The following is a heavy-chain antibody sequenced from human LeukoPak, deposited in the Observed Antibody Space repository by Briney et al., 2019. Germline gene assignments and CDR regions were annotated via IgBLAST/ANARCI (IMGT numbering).Heavy chain of an antibody. CDR1: GHTLTTYD. CDR2: MNPKSGNS. CDR3: AIWEPAPNAFDH. Sequence: ASVKVSCKASGHTLTTYDFNWVRQASGQGLEWMGWMNPKSGNSGYAESFQGRISLDINRSTDTAYMELTSLRFEDTAVYYCAIWEPAPNAFDHWGQGTLVTVSS. D-gene: IGHD1-14*01. V-gene: IGHV1-8*01. J-gene: IGHJ5*02.